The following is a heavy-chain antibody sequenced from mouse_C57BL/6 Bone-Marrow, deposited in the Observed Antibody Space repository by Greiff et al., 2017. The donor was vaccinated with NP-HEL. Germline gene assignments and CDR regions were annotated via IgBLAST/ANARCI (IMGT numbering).Heavy chain of an antibody. CDR3: ARRLLLWFAY. Sequence: VQLQQPGAELVKPGASVKMSCKASGYTFTSYWITWVKQRPGQGLEWIGDIYPGSGSTNYNEKFKSKATLTVVTSSSTAYMQLSSLTSEDSAVYYCARRLLLWFAYWGQGTLVTVSA. CDR1: GYTFTSYW. J-gene: IGHJ3*01. CDR2: IYPGSGST. D-gene: IGHD1-1*01. V-gene: IGHV1-55*01.